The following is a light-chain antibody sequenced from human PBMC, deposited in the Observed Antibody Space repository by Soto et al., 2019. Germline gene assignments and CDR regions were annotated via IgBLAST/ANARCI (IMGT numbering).Light chain of an antibody. J-gene: IGKJ1*01. CDR2: DAS. V-gene: IGKV3-11*01. Sequence: IVLTQSPATLSLSPGERATLSCRASQSVSSYLAWYQQKPGQAPRLLIYDASNRATGIPARFSGNGSGTDFTLTISSLEPEDFAVYYCQQRSNWPPWTFGQGTKVDIK. CDR3: QQRSNWPPWT. CDR1: QSVSSY.